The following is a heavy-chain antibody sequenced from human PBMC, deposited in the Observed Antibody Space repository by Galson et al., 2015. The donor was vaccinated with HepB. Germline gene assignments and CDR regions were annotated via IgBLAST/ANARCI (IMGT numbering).Heavy chain of an antibody. CDR1: GDTFSKFA. Sequence: SVKDSCKASGDTFSKFAFSWVRQAPGQGLEWMGGIIPLHSTTSYAQKFKGRVTITADELTSSAYMELRSLRSEDTAVYYCAINRGIEVIPGALEDDWFDPWGQGTLVTVSS. V-gene: IGHV1-69*13. J-gene: IGHJ5*02. CDR3: AINRGIEVIPGALEDDWFDP. D-gene: IGHD2-2*01. CDR2: IIPLHSTT.